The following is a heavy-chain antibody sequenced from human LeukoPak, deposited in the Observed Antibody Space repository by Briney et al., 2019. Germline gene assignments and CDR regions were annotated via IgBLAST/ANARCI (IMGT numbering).Heavy chain of an antibody. CDR2: IYASGST. V-gene: IGHV4-61*02. CDR3: ARSFTDNFFFEN. D-gene: IGHD1-1*01. Sequence: SETLSLTCTVSGGSISGGSFYWTRIRQPAGKGLEWIGRIYASGSTNYNSSLKSRVTISVDTSKNQFSLRLSSVTAADTAVYYCARSFTDNFFFENWGQGTLVTVSS. J-gene: IGHJ4*02. CDR1: GGSISGGSFY.